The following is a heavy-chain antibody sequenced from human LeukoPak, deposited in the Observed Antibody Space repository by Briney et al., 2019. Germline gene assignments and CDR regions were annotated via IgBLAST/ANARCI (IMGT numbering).Heavy chain of an antibody. J-gene: IGHJ6*03. V-gene: IGHV3-33*01. CDR3: ARGDYVSGTFMDV. CDR2: IWYGGSHE. Sequence: GGSLRLSCAASGFTFSGYGIHWVRQAPGKGLEWVAVIWYGGSHEYHAESVKGRLTISRDTSMNTLYLQMSSLSAEDTAVYYCARGDYVSGTFMDVWGKGTTVTVSS. D-gene: IGHD3-16*01. CDR1: GFTFSGYG.